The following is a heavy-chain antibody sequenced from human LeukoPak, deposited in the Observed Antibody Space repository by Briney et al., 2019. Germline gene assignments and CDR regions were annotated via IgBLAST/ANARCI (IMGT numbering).Heavy chain of an antibody. V-gene: IGHV3-13*01. Sequence: GGSLRLSCAASGFTFSSYDIHWVRQATGKGLEWVSGIGTAGEIYYPGSVKGRFTISRENPKNSLYLQMNSLRAGDTAVYYCARAAYSSTWYSRYFDLWGRGTLVTVSS. CDR3: ARAAYSSTWYSRYFDL. CDR2: IGTAGEI. D-gene: IGHD6-13*01. CDR1: GFTFSSYD. J-gene: IGHJ2*01.